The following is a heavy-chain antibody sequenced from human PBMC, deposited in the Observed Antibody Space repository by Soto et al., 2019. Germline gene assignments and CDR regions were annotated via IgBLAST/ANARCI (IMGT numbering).Heavy chain of an antibody. V-gene: IGHV3-7*01. CDR3: ASFPPKVSLKYYSYMDV. CDR1: GSTFSSYW. Sequence: GSLRLSCAASGSTFSSYWMSWVRQAPGKGLEWVANIRQDGNEKYYVDSVKGRFTISRDNAKNSLYLQMNRLRAEDTAVYYCASFPPKVSLKYYSYMDVWGKGTTVTVSS. J-gene: IGHJ6*03. CDR2: IRQDGNEK.